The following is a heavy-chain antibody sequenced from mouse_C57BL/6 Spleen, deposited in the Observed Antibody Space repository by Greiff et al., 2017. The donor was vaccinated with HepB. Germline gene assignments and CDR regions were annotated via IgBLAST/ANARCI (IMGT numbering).Heavy chain of an antibody. Sequence: QVQLQQPGAELVMPGASVKLSCKASGYTFTSYWMHWVKQRPGQGLEWIGEIDPSDSYTNYNQKFKGKSTLTVDKSSSTAYMKLSSLTSEDSAVYYCARSVSTMVTTWYFDVWGTGTTVTVSS. CDR1: GYTFTSYW. V-gene: IGHV1-69*01. CDR2: IDPSDSYT. CDR3: ARSVSTMVTTWYFDV. D-gene: IGHD2-2*01. J-gene: IGHJ1*03.